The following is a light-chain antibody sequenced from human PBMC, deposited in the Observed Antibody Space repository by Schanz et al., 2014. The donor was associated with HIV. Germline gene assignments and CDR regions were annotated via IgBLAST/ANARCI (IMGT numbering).Light chain of an antibody. Sequence: QSALTQPASVSGSPGQSITISCTGTSSDVGAYNSVSWWQQQHPGKAPKVLIHGVNNRPSGVSHRFSGSKSDITASLTISGFQAEDEGDYYCCSYSRVGTPHYVFGTGTKLTVL. CDR1: SSDVGAYNS. J-gene: IGLJ1*01. V-gene: IGLV2-14*03. CDR2: GVN. CDR3: CSYSRVGTPHYV.